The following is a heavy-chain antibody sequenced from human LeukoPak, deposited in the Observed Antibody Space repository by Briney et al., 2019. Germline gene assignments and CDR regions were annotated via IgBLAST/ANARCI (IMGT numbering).Heavy chain of an antibody. V-gene: IGHV1-69*04. CDR3: ARELSSGYYYGFDY. Sequence: SVKVSCKASGGTFSSYAISWVRQAPGQGLEWMGRIIPILGIANYAQKFQGRVTITADKSTSTAYMELSSLRSEDTAVYYCARELSSGYYYGFDYWGQGTLVTVSS. CDR1: GGTFSSYA. CDR2: IIPILGIA. J-gene: IGHJ4*02. D-gene: IGHD3-22*01.